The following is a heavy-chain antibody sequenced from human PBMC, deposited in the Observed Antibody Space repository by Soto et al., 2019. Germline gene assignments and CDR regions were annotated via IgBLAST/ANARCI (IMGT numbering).Heavy chain of an antibody. V-gene: IGHV3-48*02. D-gene: IGHD6-19*01. CDR1: GFTFSSYS. Sequence: PGGSLRLSCAASGFTFSSYSMNWVRQAPGKGLEWVSYISSSSSTIYYADSVKGRFTISRDNAKNSLYLQMNSLRDEDTAVYYCARDGLSSGLPRLGTDVWGQGTTVTVSS. CDR2: ISSSSSTI. J-gene: IGHJ6*02. CDR3: ARDGLSSGLPRLGTDV.